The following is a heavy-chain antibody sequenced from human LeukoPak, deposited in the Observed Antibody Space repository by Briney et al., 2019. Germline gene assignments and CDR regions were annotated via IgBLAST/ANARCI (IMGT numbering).Heavy chain of an antibody. V-gene: IGHV3-30*04. Sequence: GTSLRLSCAASGFTFSRNDMHWVRQAPGKGLEWVAVISFDGNNAYYADSVKGRFTISRDNSKNTLYLQMNSLRAEDTAVYHCANGYTSGWTGYFQHWGQGTLVVVSS. CDR3: ANGYTSGWTGYFQH. D-gene: IGHD6-19*01. CDR1: GFTFSRND. J-gene: IGHJ1*01. CDR2: ISFDGNNA.